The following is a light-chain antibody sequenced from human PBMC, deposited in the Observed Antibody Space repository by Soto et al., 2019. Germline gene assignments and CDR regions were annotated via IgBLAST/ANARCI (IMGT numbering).Light chain of an antibody. V-gene: IGKV3-20*01. J-gene: IGKJ1*01. CDR2: GAS. CDR1: QSVSSSY. Sequence: EIVLTQSPGTLSLSPGERATLSCRASQSVSSSYLAWYQQKPGQAPRLLIYGASTRATDVPDRFSGSGSGADFTLTISRLEPEDFAVYYCQQYGSSPPRTFGQGTK. CDR3: QQYGSSPPRT.